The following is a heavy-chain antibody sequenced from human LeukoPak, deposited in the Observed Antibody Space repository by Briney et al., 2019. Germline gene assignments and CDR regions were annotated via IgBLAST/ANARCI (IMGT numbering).Heavy chain of an antibody. J-gene: IGHJ5*02. Sequence: GGSLRLSCAASGFTFSSYSMNWVRQAPGKGLEWVSYISSSSSTIYYADSVKGRFTISRDNAKNSLYLQMNSLRDEDTAVYYCATEVPRGSSGCFDPWGQGTLVTVSS. CDR1: GFTFSSYS. CDR3: ATEVPRGSSGCFDP. D-gene: IGHD6-19*01. V-gene: IGHV3-48*02. CDR2: ISSSSSTI.